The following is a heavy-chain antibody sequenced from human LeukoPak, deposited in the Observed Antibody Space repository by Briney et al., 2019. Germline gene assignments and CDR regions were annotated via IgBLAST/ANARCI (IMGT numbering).Heavy chain of an antibody. CDR1: GFTVSDYY. Sequence: GSLRLSCAASGFTVSDYYMSWVRPAPGKGLEWISSITSSSYMFYSDSVKGRFTISRDNTKNSLYLQMNSLRPEDTAVYYCARDRYFSDSSGYPYDIWGQGTMVTVSS. CDR3: ARDRYFSDSSGYPYDI. V-gene: IGHV3-69-1*01. D-gene: IGHD3-22*01. CDR2: ITSSSYM. J-gene: IGHJ3*02.